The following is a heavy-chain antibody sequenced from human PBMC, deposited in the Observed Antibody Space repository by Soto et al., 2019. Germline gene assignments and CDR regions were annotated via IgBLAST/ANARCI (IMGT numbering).Heavy chain of an antibody. Sequence: QVQLQESGPGLVKPSQTLSLTCTVSGGSTDSGSYFWSWIRQHPQKGLEWIGYIYSSGNTYYNPFLRSRVSISPDTSRHQFSLKLHSVTAADTAVYYCARGVTSTGWFDPWGQGFLVTVSS. J-gene: IGHJ5*02. CDR2: IYSSGNT. D-gene: IGHD3-10*01. CDR3: ARGVTSTGWFDP. V-gene: IGHV4-31*03. CDR1: GGSTDSGSYF.